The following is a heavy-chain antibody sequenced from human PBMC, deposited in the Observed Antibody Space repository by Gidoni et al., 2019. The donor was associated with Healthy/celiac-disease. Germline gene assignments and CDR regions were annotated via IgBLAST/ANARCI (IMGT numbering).Heavy chain of an antibody. D-gene: IGHD6-13*01. Sequence: QVQLQQWGAGLLKPSETLSLTCAVYGGSFSGYYWSWIRQPPGKGLEWIGEINHSGSTNYNPSLKSRVTISVDTSKNQFSLKLSSVTAADTAVYYCARGAAAAGDSPTYFQHWGQGTLVTVSS. V-gene: IGHV4-34*01. CDR2: INHSGST. J-gene: IGHJ1*01. CDR3: ARGAAAAGDSPTYFQH. CDR1: GGSFSGYY.